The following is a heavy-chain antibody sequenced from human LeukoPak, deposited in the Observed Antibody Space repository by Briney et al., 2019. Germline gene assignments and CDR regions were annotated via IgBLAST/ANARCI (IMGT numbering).Heavy chain of an antibody. V-gene: IGHV1-2*02. CDR2: INPNSGGT. Sequence: GASVKVSCKASGYTFTGYYMHWVRQAPGQGLEWMGWINPNSGGTNYAQKLQGRVTMTTDTSTSTAYMELRSLRSDDTAVYYCARDRSYYDSSGYYLVDWGQGTLVTVSS. J-gene: IGHJ4*02. CDR3: ARDRSYYDSSGYYLVD. D-gene: IGHD3-22*01. CDR1: GYTFTGYY.